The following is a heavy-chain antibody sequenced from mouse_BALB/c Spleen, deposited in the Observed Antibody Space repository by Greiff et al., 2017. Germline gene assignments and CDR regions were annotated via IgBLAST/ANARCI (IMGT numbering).Heavy chain of an antibody. CDR2: IYPGDGDT. CDR1: GYAFSSSW. J-gene: IGHJ4*01. D-gene: IGHD2-3*01. V-gene: IGHV1-82*01. Sequence: QVQLQQSGPELVKPGASVKISCKASGYAFSSSWMNWVKQRPGQGLEWIGRIYPGDGDTNYNGKFKGKATLTADKSSSTAYMQLSSLTSVDSAVYFCARWGWLLPPPTAMDYWGQGTSVTVSS. CDR3: ARWGWLLPPPTAMDY.